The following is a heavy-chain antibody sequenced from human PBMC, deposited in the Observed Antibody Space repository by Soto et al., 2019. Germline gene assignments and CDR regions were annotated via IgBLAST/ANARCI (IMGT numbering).Heavy chain of an antibody. CDR3: AKDFWGWNYVGHYFDY. CDR1: GFTFSSYG. Sequence: QVQLVESGGGVVQPGRSLRLSCAASGFTFSSYGMHWVRQAPGKGLEWVAVISYDGSNKYYADSVKGRFTISRDNSKNTLYLQMNSLRAEDTAVYYCAKDFWGWNYVGHYFDYWGQGTLVTVSS. V-gene: IGHV3-30*18. J-gene: IGHJ4*02. CDR2: ISYDGSNK. D-gene: IGHD1-7*01.